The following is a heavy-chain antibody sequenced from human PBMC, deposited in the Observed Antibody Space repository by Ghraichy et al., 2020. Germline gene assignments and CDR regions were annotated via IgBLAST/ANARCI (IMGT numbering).Heavy chain of an antibody. CDR2: INAGNANT. J-gene: IGHJ4*02. CDR1: GYTFTTYA. CDR3: ARERAYGDYED. Sequence: VKVSCKASGYTFTTYAIHWVRQAPGQRLEWMGWINAGNANTRYSQKFQGRVTITRDTSASTAYLELNSLRSEDTAVYYCARERAYGDYEDWGQGTLVTVSS. V-gene: IGHV1-3*01. D-gene: IGHD4-17*01.